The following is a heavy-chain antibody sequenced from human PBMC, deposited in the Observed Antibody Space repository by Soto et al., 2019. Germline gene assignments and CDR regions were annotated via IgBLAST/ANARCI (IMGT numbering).Heavy chain of an antibody. J-gene: IGHJ5*01. CDR3: ARSSPYCSCGSCSGVRWFDP. Sequence: ASVKVSCKASGYTFTSYAMHWVRQAPGQRLEWMGWINAGNGNTKYSQKFQGRVTITRDTSASTAYMELSSLRSEDTAVYYCARSSPYCSCGSCSGVRWFDPWGQRTLVTVSS. D-gene: IGHD2-15*01. CDR2: INAGNGNT. CDR1: GYTFTSYA. V-gene: IGHV1-3*01.